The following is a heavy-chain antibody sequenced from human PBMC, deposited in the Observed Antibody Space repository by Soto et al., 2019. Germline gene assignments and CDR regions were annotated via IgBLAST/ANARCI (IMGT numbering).Heavy chain of an antibody. D-gene: IGHD4-17*01. CDR1: GNSFTNYW. CDR2: IYPGDSDT. J-gene: IGHJ5*02. Sequence: XDSLKISWQCSGNSFTNYWIGLVRQMPGKGLEWMGIIYPGDSDTRYSPSFQGQVTISADKSISTAYLQWSSLKASDTAMYYCARHGGTPATTPRGWFDPWGQGTLVTVSS. CDR3: ARHGGTPATTPRGWFDP. V-gene: IGHV5-51*01.